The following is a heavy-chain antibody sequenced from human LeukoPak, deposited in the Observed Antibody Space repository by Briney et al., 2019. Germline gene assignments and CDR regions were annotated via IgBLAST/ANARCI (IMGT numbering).Heavy chain of an antibody. CDR1: GYTFTIFD. CDR3: AKGAIFGVTIRGYGMDV. Sequence: ASVNVSCKASGYTFTIFDINWVRQAPGQGLEWVGWMNPKTGDTVYAQNFQGRVTMTRDTSIGTAYMELNSLRSEDTAVYYCAKGAIFGVTIRGYGMDVWGQGTSVTVSS. CDR2: MNPKTGDT. J-gene: IGHJ6*02. D-gene: IGHD3-3*01. V-gene: IGHV1-8*01.